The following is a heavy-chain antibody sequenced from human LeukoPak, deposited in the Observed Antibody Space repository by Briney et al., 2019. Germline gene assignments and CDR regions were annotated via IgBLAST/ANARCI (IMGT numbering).Heavy chain of an antibody. CDR3: ARHGIVDSSRKYYFDY. CDR2: ISAYNGNT. V-gene: IGHV1-18*01. CDR1: GYTFTSYG. D-gene: IGHD6-13*01. Sequence: ASVKVSCKASGYTFTSYGISWVRQAPGQGLEWMGWISAYNGNTNYAQKLQGRVTMTTDTFTSTAYMELRSLRSDDAAVYYCARHGIVDSSRKYYFDYWGQGTLVTVSS. J-gene: IGHJ4*02.